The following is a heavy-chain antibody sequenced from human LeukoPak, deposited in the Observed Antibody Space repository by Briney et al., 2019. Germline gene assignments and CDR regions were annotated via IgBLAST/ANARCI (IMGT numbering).Heavy chain of an antibody. CDR1: GGSISSYY. D-gene: IGHD3-22*01. CDR3: ARLLYYYDSSGLGTGYFDY. V-gene: IGHV4-59*08. CDR2: IYYSGST. Sequence: SETLSLTCTVSGGSISSYYWSWIRQPPGKGLEWIGYIYYSGSTNYNPSLRSRVTISVDTSKNQFSLKLSSVTAADTAVYYCARLLYYYDSSGLGTGYFDYWGQGTLVTVSS. J-gene: IGHJ4*02.